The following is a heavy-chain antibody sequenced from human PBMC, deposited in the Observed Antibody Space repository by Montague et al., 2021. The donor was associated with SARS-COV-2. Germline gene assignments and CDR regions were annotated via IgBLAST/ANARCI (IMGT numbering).Heavy chain of an antibody. Sequence: SETLSLTCAVSGGSFSSYYWSWIRQPPGKGLEWIGEINHSGSTNYNPSLKSRVTISVDTSKNQFSLKLSSVTAADTAVYYCARGRGWVLQVFEVWGQGTTVTVSS. V-gene: IGHV4-34*01. CDR2: INHSGST. J-gene: IGHJ6*02. CDR3: ARGRGWVLQVFEV. D-gene: IGHD6-19*01. CDR1: GGSFSSYY.